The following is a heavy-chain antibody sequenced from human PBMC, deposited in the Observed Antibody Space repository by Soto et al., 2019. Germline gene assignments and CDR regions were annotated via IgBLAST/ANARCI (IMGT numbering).Heavy chain of an antibody. J-gene: IGHJ2*01. CDR1: GGSFSGYY. V-gene: IGHV4-34*01. CDR2: INHSGST. CDR3: ARGRGDGYNQHWYFDL. Sequence: QVHLQQWGAGLLKPSETLSLTCAVYGGSFSGYYWSWIRQPPGKGLEWIGEINHSGSTNYNPSLKSRGSISGSTSNNPFSLKLSSVTAADTAVYYCARGRGDGYNQHWYFDLWGRGTLVTVSS. D-gene: IGHD3-10*01.